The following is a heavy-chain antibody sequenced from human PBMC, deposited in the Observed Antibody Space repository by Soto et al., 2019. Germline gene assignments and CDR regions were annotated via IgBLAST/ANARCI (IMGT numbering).Heavy chain of an antibody. J-gene: IGHJ4*02. CDR1: GGTFSTYG. CDR3: VRRAEGKEGYSY. CDR2: IIPFVGTA. D-gene: IGHD1-26*01. Sequence: QVQLVQSGAEVKKPGSSVKVSCQVSGGTFSTYGLGWVRQAPGQGLEWMGAIIPFVGTANYAQKFRDRVTITADRSTTTTYMEVKSLTFEGTAVYYCVRRAEGKEGYSYWGQGNLVSVS. V-gene: IGHV1-69*06.